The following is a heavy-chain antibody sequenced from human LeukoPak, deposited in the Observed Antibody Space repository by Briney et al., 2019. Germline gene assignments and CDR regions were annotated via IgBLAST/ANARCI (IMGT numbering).Heavy chain of an antibody. CDR3: ARDGQVLRFLEWLLSYNWFDP. J-gene: IGHJ5*02. Sequence: GASVKVSCKASGYTFTSYGISWVRQAPGQGLEWMGWISAYNGNTNYAQKLQGRVTMTTGTSTSTAYMELRSLRSDDTAVYYCARDGQVLRFLEWLLSYNWFDPWGQGTLVTVSS. V-gene: IGHV1-18*01. CDR2: ISAYNGNT. CDR1: GYTFTSYG. D-gene: IGHD3-3*01.